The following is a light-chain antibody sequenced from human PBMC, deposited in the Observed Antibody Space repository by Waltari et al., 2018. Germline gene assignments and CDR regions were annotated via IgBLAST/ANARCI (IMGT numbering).Light chain of an antibody. CDR2: DNT. CDR3: QSYDTSLSAWV. J-gene: IGLJ3*02. V-gene: IGLV1-40*01. Sequence: QSVLTQPPSVSVAPGQRLSISCSGPSSNIGANYNGYWSQQLPGTAPKLFTYDNTKRPAVVPDRFSGSKSGTSASLAITGLQTEDEADYYCQSYDTSLSAWVFGGGTKLTVL. CDR1: SSNIGANYN.